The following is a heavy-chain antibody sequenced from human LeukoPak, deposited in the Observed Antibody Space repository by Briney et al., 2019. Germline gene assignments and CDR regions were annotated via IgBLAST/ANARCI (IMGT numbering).Heavy chain of an antibody. J-gene: IGHJ3*02. CDR2: IYYSGST. Sequence: KPSETLSLTCTVSSGSITNYYWGWIRQPPGKGLEWIGYIYYSGSTNYNPSLKSRVTISVDTSKNQFSLKLSSVTAADTAVYYCARATYYYDSSGYWTLEFDFDIWGQGTMVTVSS. CDR1: SGSITNYY. CDR3: ARATYYYDSSGYWTLEFDFDI. D-gene: IGHD3-22*01. V-gene: IGHV4-59*01.